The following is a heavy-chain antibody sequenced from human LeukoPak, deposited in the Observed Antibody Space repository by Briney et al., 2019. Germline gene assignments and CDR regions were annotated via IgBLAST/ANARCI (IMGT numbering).Heavy chain of an antibody. CDR3: ARAGATVTTHFDF. CDR1: GYTFSIFG. D-gene: IGHD4-17*01. V-gene: IGHV1-18*01. J-gene: IGHJ4*02. CDR2: ISAYNGNT. Sequence: ASVKVSCKASGYTFSIFGISWVRQAPGHGLEWMGWISAYNGNTNYAQKFQDRVTMTTDTSTSTAYMELRGLRSGDTATYYCARAGATVTTHFDFWGQGTVVTVSS.